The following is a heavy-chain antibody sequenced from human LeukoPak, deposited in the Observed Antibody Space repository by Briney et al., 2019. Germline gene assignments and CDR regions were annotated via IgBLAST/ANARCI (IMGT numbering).Heavy chain of an antibody. D-gene: IGHD3-22*01. CDR1: GYTFTSYD. J-gene: IGHJ3*02. CDR2: MNPNSGNT. V-gene: IGHV1-8*01. Sequence: SVKVSCKASGYTFTSYDINGVRQATGQGLEWMGWMNPNSGNTHYLHKLHGRVTMTRNTSISTAYMELSSLRTEDTAVYYCASRDSSGYYYDAFDIWGQGTMVTVSS. CDR3: ASRDSSGYYYDAFDI.